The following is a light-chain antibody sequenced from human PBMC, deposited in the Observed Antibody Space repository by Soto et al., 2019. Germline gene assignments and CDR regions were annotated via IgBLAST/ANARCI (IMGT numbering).Light chain of an antibody. CDR3: CSYAGDKTYV. CDR1: GSDARTYNL. J-gene: IGLJ1*01. Sequence: QSVLTQPASVSGSPGQSITISCTVTGSDARTYNLVSWYQQHPGKVPKLIIYEASKRPSGVSNRFSGSQPGNTASLTVSGLQAEDEPDYYCCSYAGDKTYVFGSGTKVTVL. V-gene: IGLV2-23*01. CDR2: EAS.